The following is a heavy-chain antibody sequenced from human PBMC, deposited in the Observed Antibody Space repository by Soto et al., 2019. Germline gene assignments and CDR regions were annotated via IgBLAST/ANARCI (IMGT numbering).Heavy chain of an antibody. Sequence: SETLSLTCTVSGGSISSSNYYWGWIRQPPGKELEWIGSIYYSGSTYYNPSLKSRVTISVDTSKNQFSLKLSSVTAADTAVFYCARRGSSSSHFDFWGQRTLVTVSS. CDR2: IYYSGST. V-gene: IGHV4-39*01. J-gene: IGHJ4*02. CDR3: ARRGSSSSHFDF. D-gene: IGHD6-6*01. CDR1: GGSISSSNYY.